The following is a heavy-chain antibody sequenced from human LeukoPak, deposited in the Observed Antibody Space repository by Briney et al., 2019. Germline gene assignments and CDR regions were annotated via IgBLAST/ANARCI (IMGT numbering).Heavy chain of an antibody. Sequence: GGSLRLSCAASGFTFSSYWMSWVRQAPGKGLEWVANIKQEGSEKYYVASVKGRFTISRDNAKNSLYLQMNSLRAEDTAVYYCARDSAPYYYDSSGYDYWGQGTLVTVSS. J-gene: IGHJ4*02. CDR1: GFTFSSYW. CDR2: IKQEGSEK. V-gene: IGHV3-7*01. D-gene: IGHD3-22*01. CDR3: ARDSAPYYYDSSGYDY.